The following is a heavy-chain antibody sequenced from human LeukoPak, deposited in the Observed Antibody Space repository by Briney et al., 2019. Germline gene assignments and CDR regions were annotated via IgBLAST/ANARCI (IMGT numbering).Heavy chain of an antibody. J-gene: IGHJ4*02. V-gene: IGHV4-34*01. Sequence: SETLSLTCAVYGGSFSGYYWSWIRQPPGKGLEWIGEINHSGSTNYNPSLKSRVTISVDTSKNQFSLKLSSETAADTAVYYCARVWSSSWGQGTLVTVSS. CDR1: GGSFSGYY. CDR2: INHSGST. CDR3: ARVWSSS. D-gene: IGHD6-13*01.